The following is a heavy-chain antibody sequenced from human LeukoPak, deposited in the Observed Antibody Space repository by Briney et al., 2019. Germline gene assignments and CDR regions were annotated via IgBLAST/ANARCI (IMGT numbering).Heavy chain of an antibody. CDR3: ARTYGSGSNYNFGY. CDR1: GGSISYYY. D-gene: IGHD3-10*01. CDR2: IYYSGST. V-gene: IGHV4-59*01. J-gene: IGHJ4*02. Sequence: SETLSLTCTVSGGSISYYYWSWIRQPPGKGLEWIGYIYYSGSTNYNPSLKSRVTMSIDTPKNQFSLKLGSVTAADTAVYYCARTYGSGSNYNFGYWGQGTLVTVSS.